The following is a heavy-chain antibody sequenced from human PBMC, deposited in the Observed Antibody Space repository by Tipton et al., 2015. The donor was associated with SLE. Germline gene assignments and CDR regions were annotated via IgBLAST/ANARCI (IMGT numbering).Heavy chain of an antibody. Sequence: TLSLTCAVSGFSITSGYYWGWIRQPPGKGLEWIGNIYYSGITYYSPSLKSRVTISVDTTKNQFSLRLSSVTAADTAVYYCARRGGTYAFDYWGHGTLVTVSS. D-gene: IGHD3-16*01. CDR3: ARRGGTYAFDY. J-gene: IGHJ4*01. CDR2: IYYSGIT. CDR1: GFSITSGYY. V-gene: IGHV4-38-2*01.